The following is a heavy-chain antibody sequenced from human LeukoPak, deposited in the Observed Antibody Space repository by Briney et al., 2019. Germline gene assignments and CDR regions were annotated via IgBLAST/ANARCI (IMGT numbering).Heavy chain of an antibody. CDR1: GGSFSGYC. J-gene: IGHJ4*02. Sequence: PSETLSLTCAVYGGSFSGYCWSWIRQPPGKGLEWIGEINHSGSTNYNPSLKSRVTISVDTSKNQFSLKLSSVTAADTAVYYCAGASFYYDSSGHKAYYFDYWGQGTLVTVSS. CDR2: INHSGST. CDR3: AGASFYYDSSGHKAYYFDY. D-gene: IGHD3-22*01. V-gene: IGHV4-34*01.